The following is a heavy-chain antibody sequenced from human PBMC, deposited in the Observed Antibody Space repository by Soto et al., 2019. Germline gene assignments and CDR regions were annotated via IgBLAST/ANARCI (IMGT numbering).Heavy chain of an antibody. CDR1: GFTFSTYA. CDR2: ISGVTT. V-gene: IGHV3-23*01. CDR3: AKAREIGVVITTSFDY. J-gene: IGHJ4*02. Sequence: PGGSLRLSCAASGFTFSTYAMTWVRQAPGKGLEWVSGISGVTTYYAESVKGRFTISRDNSKNTLYLQMDSLRVEDTAVYYCAKAREIGVVITTSFDYWGQGTLVTV. D-gene: IGHD3-22*01.